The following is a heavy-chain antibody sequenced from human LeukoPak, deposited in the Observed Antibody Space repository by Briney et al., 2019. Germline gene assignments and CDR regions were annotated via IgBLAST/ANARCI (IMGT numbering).Heavy chain of an antibody. V-gene: IGHV3-30-3*01. D-gene: IGHD6-19*01. Sequence: GGSLRLSCAASGFTFSSYAMHWVRQAPGKGLEWVAVTSYDGSNKYYADSVKGRFTISRDNSKNTLYLQMNSLRAEDTAVYYCARVDSSGWYGLDYWGQGTLVTVSS. CDR1: GFTFSSYA. CDR3: ARVDSSGWYGLDY. J-gene: IGHJ4*02. CDR2: TSYDGSNK.